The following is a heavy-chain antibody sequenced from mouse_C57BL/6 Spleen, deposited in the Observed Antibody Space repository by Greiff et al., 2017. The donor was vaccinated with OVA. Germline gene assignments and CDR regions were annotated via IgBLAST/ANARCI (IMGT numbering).Heavy chain of an antibody. D-gene: IGHD1-1*02. CDR1: GYAFTNYL. Sequence: QVQLKQSGAELVRPGTSVKVSCKASGYAFTNYLIEWVKQRPGQGLEWIGVINPGSGGTNYNEKFKGKATLTADKSSSTAYMQLSSLTSEDSAVYFCARYGPYAMDYWGQGTSVTVSS. CDR3: ARYGPYAMDY. J-gene: IGHJ4*01. V-gene: IGHV1-54*01. CDR2: INPGSGGT.